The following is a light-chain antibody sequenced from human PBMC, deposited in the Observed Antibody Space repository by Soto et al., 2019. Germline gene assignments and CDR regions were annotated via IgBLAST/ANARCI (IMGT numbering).Light chain of an antibody. V-gene: IGLV2-14*01. CDR1: SSDVGGYNS. J-gene: IGLJ2*01. Sequence: QSALTQPASVSGSPGQSITISCTGTSSDVGGYNSDSWYQQHPGKAPKLMIYEVNNRPSGVSNRFSGSKSGNTASLTISGLQAEYEADYYCSSYTSSSPVVFGGGTKLTVL. CDR3: SSYTSSSPVV. CDR2: EVN.